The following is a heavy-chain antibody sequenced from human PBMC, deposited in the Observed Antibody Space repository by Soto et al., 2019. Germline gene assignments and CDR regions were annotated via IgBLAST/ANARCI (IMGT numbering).Heavy chain of an antibody. V-gene: IGHV1-3*01. CDR3: ARDWTHYDSSGPGDY. Sequence: ASVKVSCKASGYTFTSYPMHWVRQAPGQGLEWMGWINAGNGDTKYSQKFQGRVTITRDTSAITAYMEPSSLRSEDTAVYYCARDWTHYDSSGPGDYWGQGTLVTV. D-gene: IGHD3-22*01. J-gene: IGHJ4*02. CDR2: INAGNGDT. CDR1: GYTFTSYP.